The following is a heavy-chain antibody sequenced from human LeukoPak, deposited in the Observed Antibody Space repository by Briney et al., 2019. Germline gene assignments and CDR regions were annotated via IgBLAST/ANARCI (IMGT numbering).Heavy chain of an antibody. J-gene: IGHJ5*02. CDR1: GYTFTDYY. CDR3: ARESGLEMAARGIRWFDP. CDR2: SNPNSGST. V-gene: IGHV1-2*02. Sequence: SVHVPCKASGYTFTDYYMLWVRRVPGQGLEWMGWSNPNSGSTNYAQKFQGRATMTRDTYINTSYMELTRLRSDDTAVYYCARESGLEMAARGIRWFDPWGQGTLVTVSS. D-gene: IGHD5-24*01.